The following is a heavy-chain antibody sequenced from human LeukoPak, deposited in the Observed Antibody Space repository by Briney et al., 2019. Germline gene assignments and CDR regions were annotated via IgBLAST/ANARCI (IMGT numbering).Heavy chain of an antibody. CDR1: GYTYTTYS. V-gene: IGHV1-18*01. J-gene: IGHJ4*02. CDR3: ARGTDSDY. CDR2: IRVYNDNS. Sequence: GASVKVSCTASGYTYTTYSISWVRQARGQGLEWMGWIRVYNDNSESAPNLQCRVTMTTDPTTSTAYIELRSLRSDDTAVYYCARGTDSDYWGQRTLVTVSS.